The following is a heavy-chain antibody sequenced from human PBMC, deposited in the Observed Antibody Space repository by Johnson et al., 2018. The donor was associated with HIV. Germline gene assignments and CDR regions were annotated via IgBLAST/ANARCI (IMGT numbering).Heavy chain of an antibody. CDR2: ISYDGSNK. J-gene: IGHJ3*02. CDR3: ARPNFLYENDAFDI. Sequence: QVQLVESGGGVVQPGRSLRLSCAASGFTFSSYAMHWVRQAPGKGLEWVAVISYDGSNKYYADSVKGRFTISRDNSKNTLYLQMNSLRAEDTAMYYCARPNFLYENDAFDIWGQGTMVTVSS. CDR1: GFTFSSYA. D-gene: IGHD2-2*02. V-gene: IGHV3-30-3*01.